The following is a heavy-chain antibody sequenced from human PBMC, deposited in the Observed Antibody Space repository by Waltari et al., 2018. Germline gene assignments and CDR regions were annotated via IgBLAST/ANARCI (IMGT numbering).Heavy chain of an antibody. Sequence: QLQLQESGPGLVKPSETLSLTCTVSGGSISSSSYYWGWIRQPPGKGLEWIGSIYYSGRTYYNPFLKSRVTISVDTSKNQFSLKLSSVTAADTAVYYCARTQQLVRPDYWGQGTLVTVSS. CDR1: GGSISSSSYY. J-gene: IGHJ4*02. D-gene: IGHD6-13*01. CDR3: ARTQQLVRPDY. CDR2: IYYSGRT. V-gene: IGHV4-39*01.